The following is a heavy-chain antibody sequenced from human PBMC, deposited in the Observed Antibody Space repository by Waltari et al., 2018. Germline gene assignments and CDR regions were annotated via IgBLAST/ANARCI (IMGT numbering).Heavy chain of an antibody. J-gene: IGHJ4*02. CDR2: MKTDGTSL. Sequence: EVQLVNSGGGLVQPGGSLRLSCAASDFFTDYWLDWVRQAPGKGLVWVSRMKTDGTSLTYADSVNGRFTISRDSAKNTYCLQMNSLRAEDTAVYYCTRNPGYWGQGTLVTVSS. V-gene: IGHV3-74*03. CDR3: TRNPGY. CDR1: DFFTDYW.